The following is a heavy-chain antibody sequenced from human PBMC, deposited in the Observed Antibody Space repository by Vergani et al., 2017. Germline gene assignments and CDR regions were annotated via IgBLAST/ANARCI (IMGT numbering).Heavy chain of an antibody. CDR3: ATKNGGNDETMGY. V-gene: IGHV1-18*01. CDR2: ISAYNGNT. CDR1: GYTFSTYG. Sequence: QVQLVQSGAEVKKPGASVKVSCKASGYTFSTYGISWVRQAPGQGLEWMGWISAYNGNTNYPEKFQGRLTMTTDTSTRTAYMELRSLRSDDTAVYYCATKNGGNDETMGYWGQGTLVTVSS. J-gene: IGHJ4*02. D-gene: IGHD4-23*01.